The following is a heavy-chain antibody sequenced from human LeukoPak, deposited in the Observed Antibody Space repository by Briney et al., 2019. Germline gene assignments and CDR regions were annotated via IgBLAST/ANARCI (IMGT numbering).Heavy chain of an antibody. CDR1: GFTFSSYW. V-gene: IGHV3-74*01. J-gene: IGHJ5*02. CDR3: AYCSSTSCYS. Sequence: GGSLRLSCAASGFTFSSYWMHWARQAPGKGLVWVSRIDTDGSRVAYADSVKGRFTISRDNAKHTLYLQMNSLRAEDTALYYCAYCSSTSCYSWGQGTLVTVSS. CDR2: IDTDGSRV. D-gene: IGHD2-2*01.